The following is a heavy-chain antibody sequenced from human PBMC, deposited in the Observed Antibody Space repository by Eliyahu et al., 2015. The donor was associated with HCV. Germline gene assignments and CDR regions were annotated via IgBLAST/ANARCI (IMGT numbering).Heavy chain of an antibody. CDR3: ASIYCSGGSCYSGIFDY. V-gene: IGHV3-30*04. CDR1: GFTFSRXA. J-gene: IGHJ4*02. CDR2: ISYDGSNK. D-gene: IGHD2-15*01. Sequence: QVQLVESEGGVVQPGRSLRLSCAASGFTFSRXAMHWVRQAPGKGLEWVAVISYDGSNKYYADSVKGRFTISRDNSKNTLYLQMNSLRAEDTAVYYCASIYCSGGSCYSGIFDYWGQGTLVTVSS.